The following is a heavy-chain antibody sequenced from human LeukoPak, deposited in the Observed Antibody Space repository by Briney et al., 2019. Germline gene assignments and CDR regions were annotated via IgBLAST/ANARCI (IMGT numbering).Heavy chain of an antibody. CDR3: ARVRHSTYYYDSSAYYPNWFDP. V-gene: IGHV1-2*06. J-gene: IGHJ5*02. CDR1: GYTFTGYY. Sequence: GASVKVSCKASGYTFTGYYMHWVRQAPGQGLEWMGRINPNSGGTNYAQKFQGRVTMTRDTSISTAYMELSRLRSDDTAVYYCARVRHSTYYYDSSAYYPNWFDPWGQGTLVTVSS. D-gene: IGHD3-22*01. CDR2: INPNSGGT.